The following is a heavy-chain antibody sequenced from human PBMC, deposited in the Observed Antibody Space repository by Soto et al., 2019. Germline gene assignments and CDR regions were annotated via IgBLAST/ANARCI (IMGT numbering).Heavy chain of an antibody. Sequence: SETLSLTCAVYGGSFSGYYWSWIRQPPGKGLEWIGEINHSGSTNYNPPLKSRVTISVDTSKNQFSLKLSSVTAADTAVYYCARGGLRYFDWLLGFDYWGQGTLVTVSS. CDR3: ARGGLRYFDWLLGFDY. CDR2: INHSGST. D-gene: IGHD3-9*01. V-gene: IGHV4-34*01. J-gene: IGHJ4*02. CDR1: GGSFSGYY.